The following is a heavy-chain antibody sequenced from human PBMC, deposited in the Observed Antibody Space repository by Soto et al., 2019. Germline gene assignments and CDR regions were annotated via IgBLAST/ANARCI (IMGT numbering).Heavy chain of an antibody. CDR3: ARDPGSGWYLDY. CDR1: GFTFSSYA. J-gene: IGHJ4*02. V-gene: IGHV3-30-3*01. Sequence: QVQLVESGGGVVQPGRSLRLSCAASGFTFSSYAMHWARQAPGKGLEWVAVISYDGSNKYYADSVKGRFTISRDNSKNTLYLQMNSLRAEDTAVYYCARDPGSGWYLDYWGQGTLVTVSS. D-gene: IGHD6-19*01. CDR2: ISYDGSNK.